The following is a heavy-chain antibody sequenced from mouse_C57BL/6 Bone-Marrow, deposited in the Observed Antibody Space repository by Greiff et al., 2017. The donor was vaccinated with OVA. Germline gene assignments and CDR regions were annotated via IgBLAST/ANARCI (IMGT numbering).Heavy chain of an antibody. Sequence: QVQLQQSGPELVKPGASVKISCKASGYAFSSSWMNWVKQRPGKGLEWIGRIYPGDGDTNYNGKFKGKATLTADKSSSTAYMQLSSLTSEDSAVYVCARGSLSNYDAMDYWGQGTSVTVSS. D-gene: IGHD2-5*01. CDR2: IYPGDGDT. CDR1: GYAFSSSW. CDR3: ARGSLSNYDAMDY. J-gene: IGHJ4*01. V-gene: IGHV1-82*01.